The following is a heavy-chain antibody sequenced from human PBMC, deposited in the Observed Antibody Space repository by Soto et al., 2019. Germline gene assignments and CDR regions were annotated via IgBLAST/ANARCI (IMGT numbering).Heavy chain of an antibody. CDR1: GFTFSSYS. CDR3: AKDSTYASGSYFSNFDH. V-gene: IGHV3-23*01. J-gene: IGHJ4*02. D-gene: IGHD3-10*01. CDR2: ISGSGGTT. Sequence: PGGSLRLSCAVSGFTFSSYSMSWVRQAPGKGLEWVSFISGSGGTTYYADSVKDRFTISRDNSKNTLFLQMSSLTAEDTAVYYCAKDSTYASGSYFSNFDHWGLGTLVTVSS.